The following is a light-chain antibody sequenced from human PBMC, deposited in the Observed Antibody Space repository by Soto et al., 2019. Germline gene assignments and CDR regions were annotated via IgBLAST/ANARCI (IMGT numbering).Light chain of an antibody. V-gene: IGKV3-15*01. CDR2: DAS. CDR3: QHFNGWN. Sequence: EIVMTQSPATLSVSPGERATLSCRASQSISSNLAWYQQKPGQAPRLHIYDASTTAAGVPGRFSSSGSGTDFTLTIDSLQSEDFAVYYYQHFNGWNFGGGTKVEIK. J-gene: IGKJ4*01. CDR1: QSISSN.